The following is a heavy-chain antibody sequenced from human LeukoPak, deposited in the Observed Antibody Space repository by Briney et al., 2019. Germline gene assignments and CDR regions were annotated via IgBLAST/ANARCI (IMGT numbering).Heavy chain of an antibody. CDR1: GYSFTSYW. CDR2: IHPGGSDT. V-gene: IGHV5-51*01. J-gene: IGHJ6*02. D-gene: IGHD3-10*01. Sequence: GESLKISCKGSGYSFTSYWIGWVRQMPGKGLEWMGIIHPGGSDTRYSPSFQGQVTISADKSISTAYLQWSSLKASDTAMYYCATHTTYGSGSYYYYGMDVWGQGTTVTVSS. CDR3: ATHTTYGSGSYYYYGMDV.